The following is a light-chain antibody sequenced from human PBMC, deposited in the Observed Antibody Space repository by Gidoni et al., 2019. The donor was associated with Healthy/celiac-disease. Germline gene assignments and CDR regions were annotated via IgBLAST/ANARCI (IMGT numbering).Light chain of an antibody. CDR2: DAS. CDR1: QSITNN. V-gene: IGKV3-11*01. CDR3: QQRSNWPRGT. Sequence: EIVLTQSPATLSWSPGEGATLSCTSIQSITNNLAWYQQKPGQPPRLLIFDASTRATGVPARFSASGSGTDFTLTISSLDLEDFAIYYCQQRSNWPRGTFGGGTKLEIK. J-gene: IGKJ4*01.